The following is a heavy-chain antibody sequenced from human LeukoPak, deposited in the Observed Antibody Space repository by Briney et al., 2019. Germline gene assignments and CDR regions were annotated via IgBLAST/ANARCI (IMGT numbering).Heavy chain of an antibody. D-gene: IGHD3-22*01. CDR1: GFTFSNYA. CDR3: AKDGYYDSSGYFLEGGYYFDY. CDR2: ISGSGGST. V-gene: IGHV3-23*01. J-gene: IGHJ4*02. Sequence: GGSLRLSCAASGFTFSNYAMTWVRQAPGKGLEWVSAISGSGGSTYYADSVKGRFTISRDNSKNTLYLQMNSLRAEDTAVYYCAKDGYYDSSGYFLEGGYYFDYWGQGTLVTVSS.